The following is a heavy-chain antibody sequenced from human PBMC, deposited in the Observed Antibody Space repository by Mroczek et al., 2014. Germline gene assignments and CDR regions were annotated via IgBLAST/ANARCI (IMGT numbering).Heavy chain of an antibody. Sequence: QVQLQQWGAGLLKPSETLSLTCAVYGGSFSGYYWSWIRQPPGKGLEWIGEINHSGSTNYNPSLKSRVTISVDTSKNQFSLKLSSVTAADTAVYYCARGGGFAMVRGVRGFFDYWGQGTLVTVSS. V-gene: IGHV4-34*01. CDR2: INHSGST. J-gene: IGHJ4*02. CDR1: GGSFSGYY. CDR3: ARGGGFAMVRGVRGFFDY. D-gene: IGHD3-10*01.